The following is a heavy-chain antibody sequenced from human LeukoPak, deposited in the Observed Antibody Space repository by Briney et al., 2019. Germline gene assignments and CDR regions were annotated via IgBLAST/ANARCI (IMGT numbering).Heavy chain of an antibody. J-gene: IGHJ4*02. CDR3: ARDDVEMATIHPDY. CDR1: GYTFTSYG. CDR2: ISAYNGNA. V-gene: IGHV1-18*01. Sequence: GASVKVSCKASGYTFTSYGISRVRQAPGQGLEWMGWISAYNGNANYAQKLQGRVTMTTDTSTSTAYMELRSLRSDDTTVYYCARDDVEMATIHPDYWGQGNLVTVSS. D-gene: IGHD5-24*01.